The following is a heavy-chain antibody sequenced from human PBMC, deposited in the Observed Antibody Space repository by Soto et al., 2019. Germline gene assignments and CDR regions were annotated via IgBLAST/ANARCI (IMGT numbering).Heavy chain of an antibody. CDR1: GPTFIAYY. V-gene: IGHV1-2*02. D-gene: IGHD5-12*01. Sequence: QLVQSGAEVKKPGASVKVSCKTSGPTFIAYYIHWVRQAPGQGLEWMGWIDHKSGGTTYEQKFLGRVTMTSDTSINTAYMELNTLTSDDTALYYCARISVDVPEWGQGTLITVSS. J-gene: IGHJ4*02. CDR3: ARISVDVPE. CDR2: IDHKSGGT.